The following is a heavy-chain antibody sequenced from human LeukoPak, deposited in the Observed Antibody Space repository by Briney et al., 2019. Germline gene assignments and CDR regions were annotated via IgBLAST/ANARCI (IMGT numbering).Heavy chain of an antibody. CDR1: GYSISSGYY. D-gene: IGHD3-10*01. V-gene: IGHV4-38-2*01. Sequence: SETLSRTCAVSGYSISSGYYWGWIRQPPGKGLEWIGSIYHSGSTYYNPSLKSRVTISVDTSKNQFSLKLSSVTAAVTAVYYCARHVYYGSRKFDPWGQGTLVTVSS. J-gene: IGHJ5*02. CDR3: ARHVYYGSRKFDP. CDR2: IYHSGST.